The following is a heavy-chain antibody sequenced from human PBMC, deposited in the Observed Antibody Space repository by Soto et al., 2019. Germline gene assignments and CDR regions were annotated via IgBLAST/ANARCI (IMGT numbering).Heavy chain of an antibody. Sequence: EVQLLESGGGLVQPGGSLRLSCAASGFTFSSYAMSWVRQAPGKGLEWVSAISGSGGSTYYADSVKGRFTISRDNSKNTLYLQMNSLRAEDTAVYYCAKRLNYVWGSYRNRAGGAFDIWGQGTMVTVSS. J-gene: IGHJ3*02. CDR3: AKRLNYVWGSYRNRAGGAFDI. D-gene: IGHD3-16*02. CDR1: GFTFSSYA. V-gene: IGHV3-23*01. CDR2: ISGSGGST.